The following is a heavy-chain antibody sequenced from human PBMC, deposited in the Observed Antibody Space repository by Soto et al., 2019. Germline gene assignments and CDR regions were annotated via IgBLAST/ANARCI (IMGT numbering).Heavy chain of an antibody. CDR2: IYYSGST. CDR1: GGSISSGDYY. D-gene: IGHD2-2*01. J-gene: IGHJ5*02. V-gene: IGHV4-30-4*01. CDR3: AREIVVVPADQEKAHNWFDP. Sequence: SETLSLTCTVSGGSISSGDYYWSWIRQPPGKGLEWIGYIYYSGSTYYNPSLKSRVTISVDTSKNQFSLKLSSVTAADTAVYYCAREIVVVPADQEKAHNWFDPWGQGTLVTVSS.